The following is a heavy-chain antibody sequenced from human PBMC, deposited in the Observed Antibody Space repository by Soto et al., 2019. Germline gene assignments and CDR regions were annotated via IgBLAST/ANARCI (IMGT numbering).Heavy chain of an antibody. D-gene: IGHD5-18*01. CDR2: INHSGST. Sequence: SETLSVTCAVYGGSFSGYYWSWIRQPPGKGLEWIGEINHSGSTNYNPSLKSRVTISVDTSKNQFSLKLSSVTAADTAVYYCARSSLIQLFDYWGQGTLVTVSS. J-gene: IGHJ5*01. CDR1: GGSFSGYY. V-gene: IGHV4-34*01. CDR3: ARSSLIQLFDY.